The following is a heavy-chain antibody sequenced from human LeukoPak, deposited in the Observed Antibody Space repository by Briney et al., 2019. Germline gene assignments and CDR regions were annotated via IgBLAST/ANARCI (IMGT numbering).Heavy chain of an antibody. D-gene: IGHD4-17*01. CDR3: ARARGLGYGDDVRWFDP. V-gene: IGHV3-74*01. Sequence: GGSLRLSCAASGFTFSSYWMHWVRQPPGKGLVWVSRINSDESSTNYADSVKGRFTISRDNAKNTLYLQMNSLRAEDTAVYYCARARGLGYGDDVRWFDPWGQGTLVTVSS. CDR2: INSDESST. CDR1: GFTFSSYW. J-gene: IGHJ5*02.